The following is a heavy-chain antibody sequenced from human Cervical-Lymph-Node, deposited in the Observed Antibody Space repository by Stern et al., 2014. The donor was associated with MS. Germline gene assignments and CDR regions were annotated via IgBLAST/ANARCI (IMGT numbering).Heavy chain of an antibody. CDR2: ISWNSGNI. J-gene: IGHJ3*02. D-gene: IGHD6-19*01. CDR3: VKDLLAVAKLNAFDI. V-gene: IGHV3-9*01. CDR1: GFTFDDYA. Sequence: EEQLVASGGGLVQPGRSLRLSCAASGFTFDDYAMHWVRQAPGKGLEWVSGISWNSGNIVYADSVKGRFTISRDNAKNSLYLQMNSLRAEDTALYYCVKDLLAVAKLNAFDIWGQGTMVTVSS.